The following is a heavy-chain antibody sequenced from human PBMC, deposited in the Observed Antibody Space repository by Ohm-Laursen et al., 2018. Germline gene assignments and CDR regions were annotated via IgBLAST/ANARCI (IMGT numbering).Heavy chain of an antibody. J-gene: IGHJ4*02. Sequence: SLRLSCTASGFTFSDHGMNWVRQAPGKGLECVSYISASGYTKRYADSVKGRFTISRDNTKNPLYLEMNSLSPEDTAVYYCARDGASGWHGYMFDYWGQGILVTVSS. CDR3: ARDGASGWHGYMFDY. CDR2: ISASGYTK. V-gene: IGHV3-11*01. D-gene: IGHD6-19*01. CDR1: GFTFSDHG.